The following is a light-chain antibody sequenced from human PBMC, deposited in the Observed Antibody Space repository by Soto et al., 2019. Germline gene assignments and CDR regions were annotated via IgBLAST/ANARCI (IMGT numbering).Light chain of an antibody. V-gene: IGKV3-11*01. CDR2: DAS. CDR1: QSVSNY. CDR3: QQRSNWPPLYT. Sequence: EIVLTQSPATLSLSPGERATLSCRASQSVSNYLAWYQQKPGQAPRLLIYDASNRATGIPARFSGSGSGTDLTLTISSLEPEDFAVYYCQQRSNWPPLYTFGQGTKLEIK. J-gene: IGKJ2*01.